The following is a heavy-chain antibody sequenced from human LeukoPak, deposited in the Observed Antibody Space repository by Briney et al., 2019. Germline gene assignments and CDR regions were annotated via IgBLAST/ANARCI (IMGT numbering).Heavy chain of an antibody. V-gene: IGHV4-59*01. CDR2: IYYSGST. CDR3: ARVGYDYVWGSYRLNFFDP. D-gene: IGHD3-16*02. J-gene: IGHJ5*02. Sequence: PSETLSLTCTVSGGSISSYYWSWIRQPPGKGLEWIAYIYYSGSTNYNPSLKSRVSVSVDTSKNQVSLKLTSVTAADTAVYYCARVGYDYVWGSYRLNFFDPWGQGTLVTVSS. CDR1: GGSISSYY.